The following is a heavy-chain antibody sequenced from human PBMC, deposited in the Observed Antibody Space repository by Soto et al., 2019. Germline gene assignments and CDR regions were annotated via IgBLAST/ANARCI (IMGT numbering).Heavy chain of an antibody. CDR2: MIPIFGTA. CDR3: ARRRDLYWYFDL. Sequence: QVQLVQSGAEVKKTGSSVKVSCKASGGTFSSYAISWVRQAPGQGLEWMGGMIPIFGTANYSQKFQGRVTITADESTSTAYMELSSLRSEGTAVYYCARRRDLYWYFDLWGRGTLVTVSS. V-gene: IGHV1-69*12. CDR1: GGTFSSYA. J-gene: IGHJ2*01.